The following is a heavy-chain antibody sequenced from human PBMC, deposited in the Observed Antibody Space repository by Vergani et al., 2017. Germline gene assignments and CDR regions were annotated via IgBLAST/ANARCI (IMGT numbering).Heavy chain of an antibody. CDR1: GGTFSSYA. Sequence: QVQLVQSGAEVKKPGSSVKVSCKASGGTFSSYAISWVRQAPGQGLEWMGGIIPIFGTANYAQKFQGRVTITADESTSTAYMELISLRPEDTAVYYCAREENYYDSTGFGPGGSFDWGPGTLVTVSS. J-gene: IGHJ4*02. V-gene: IGHV1-69*01. CDR2: IIPIFGTA. D-gene: IGHD3-22*01. CDR3: AREENYYDSTGFGPGGSFD.